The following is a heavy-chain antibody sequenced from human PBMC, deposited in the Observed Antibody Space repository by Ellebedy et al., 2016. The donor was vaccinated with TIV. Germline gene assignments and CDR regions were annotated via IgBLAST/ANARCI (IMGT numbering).Heavy chain of an antibody. D-gene: IGHD3-16*01. J-gene: IGHJ4*02. CDR1: GFTFSTFT. Sequence: GESLKISXAASGFTFSTFTMNWVRQAPGKGLEWVANINEDGGQKYYADSVRGRFTISRDNAKNSLYLQMNRLRFEDTAVYYCARGGSTRPDYWGQGTLVTVSS. CDR2: INEDGGQK. CDR3: ARGGSTRPDY. V-gene: IGHV3-7*01.